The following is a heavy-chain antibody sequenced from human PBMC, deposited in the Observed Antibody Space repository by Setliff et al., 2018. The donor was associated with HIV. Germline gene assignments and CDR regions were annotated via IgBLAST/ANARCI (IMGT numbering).Heavy chain of an antibody. Sequence: PSETLSLTCTVSGGSISSYYWSWIRQPPGKGLEWIGYIYTSGSTNYNPSLKSRVTISVDTPKNQFSLKLSSVTAADTAVYYCARGHCSSTSCYSYAFDIWGQGTMVTVSS. CDR2: IYTSGST. J-gene: IGHJ3*02. CDR3: ARGHCSSTSCYSYAFDI. D-gene: IGHD2-2*01. CDR1: GGSISSYY. V-gene: IGHV4-4*08.